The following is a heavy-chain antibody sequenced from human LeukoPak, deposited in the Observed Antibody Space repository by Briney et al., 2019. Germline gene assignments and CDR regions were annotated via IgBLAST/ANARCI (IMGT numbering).Heavy chain of an antibody. CDR3: ATDQRGAGLGFVYGSGSFNGLDV. Sequence: ASVKVSCKVSGYTLTELSMHWVRQAPGKGLEWMGGFDPEDGETIYAQKFQGRVTMTEDTSTDTGYLELSSLRSEDTAVYYCATDQRGAGLGFVYGSGSFNGLDVWGQGTMVTVS. V-gene: IGHV1-24*01. CDR1: GYTLTELS. D-gene: IGHD3-10*01. CDR2: FDPEDGET. J-gene: IGHJ6*02.